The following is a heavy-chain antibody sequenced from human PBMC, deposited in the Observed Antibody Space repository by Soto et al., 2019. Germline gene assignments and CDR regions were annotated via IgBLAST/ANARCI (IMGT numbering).Heavy chain of an antibody. CDR1: GGTFRSYF. CDR2: IIPVFGTT. V-gene: IGHV1-69*13. CDR3: ARETPSTTAAYFYFSLDV. Sequence: ASVKVSCKTSGGTFRSYFINWKRQAPGQGLEWVGGIIPVFGTTYYADKFQGRVTITADESTTTVYMELSSLKSDDTAVYYCARETPSTTAAYFYFSLDVWGQGTTVTVS. D-gene: IGHD2-2*01. J-gene: IGHJ6*02.